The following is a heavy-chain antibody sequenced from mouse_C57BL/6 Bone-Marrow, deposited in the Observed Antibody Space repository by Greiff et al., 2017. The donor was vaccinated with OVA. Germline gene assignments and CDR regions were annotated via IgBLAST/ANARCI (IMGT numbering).Heavy chain of an antibody. CDR3: TRMAEAY. Sequence: SGAELVRPGASVTLSCKASGYTFTDYEMHWVKQTPVHGLEWIGAIDPETGGTAYNQKFKGKAILTADKSSSTAYMELRSLTSEDSAVYYCTRMAEAYWGQGTLVTVSA. CDR1: GYTFTDYE. CDR2: IDPETGGT. D-gene: IGHD3-3*01. J-gene: IGHJ3*01. V-gene: IGHV1-15*01.